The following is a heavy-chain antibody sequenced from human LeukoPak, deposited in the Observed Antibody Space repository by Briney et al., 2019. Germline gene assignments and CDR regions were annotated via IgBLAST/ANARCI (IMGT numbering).Heavy chain of an antibody. J-gene: IGHJ5*02. V-gene: IGHV3-74*01. Sequence: GGSLRLSCAASGFTFSSYWMHWVRQAPGKGLGWVSRINSDGSSTSYADSVKGRFTISRDNAKNTLYLQMNSLRAEDTAVYYCARQDTSYGVWWFDPWGQGTLVTVSS. CDR3: ARQDTSYGVWWFDP. CDR2: INSDGSST. CDR1: GFTFSSYW. D-gene: IGHD4-17*01.